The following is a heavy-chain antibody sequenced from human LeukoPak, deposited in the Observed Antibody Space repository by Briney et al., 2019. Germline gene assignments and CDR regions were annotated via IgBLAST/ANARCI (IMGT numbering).Heavy chain of an antibody. CDR3: AAAITMVRGVYRYYFDY. D-gene: IGHD3-10*01. CDR1: GFTFTSSA. J-gene: IGHJ4*02. V-gene: IGHV1-58*02. Sequence: SVKVSCKASGFTFTSSAMQWVRQARGQRLEWIGWIVVGSGNTNYAQKFQERVTITRDMSTSTAYMELSSLRSEDTAVYYCAAAITMVRGVYRYYFDYWGQGTLVTVSS. CDR2: IVVGSGNT.